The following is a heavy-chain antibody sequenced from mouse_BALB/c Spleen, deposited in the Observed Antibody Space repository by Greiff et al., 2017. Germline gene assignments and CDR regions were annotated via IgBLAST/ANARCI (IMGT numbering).Heavy chain of an antibody. CDR3: ARGDYRYDGDAMDY. J-gene: IGHJ4*01. Sequence: VKLMESGPGLVAPSQSLSITCTVSGFSLTGYGVNWVRQPPGKGLEWLGMIWGDGSTDYNSALKSRLSISKDNSKSQVFLKMNSLQTDDTARYYCARGDYRYDGDAMDYWGQGTSVTVSS. CDR1: GFSLTGYG. V-gene: IGHV2-6-7*01. CDR2: IWGDGST. D-gene: IGHD2-14*01.